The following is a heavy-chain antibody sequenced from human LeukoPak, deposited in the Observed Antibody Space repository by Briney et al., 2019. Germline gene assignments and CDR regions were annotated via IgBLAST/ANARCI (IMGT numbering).Heavy chain of an antibody. Sequence: ASETLSLTCAVSGGSISSGGYSWSWVRQPPGKGLEWIGYIYHSGSTYYNPSLKSRVTISVDRSKNQFSLKLSSVTAADTAVYYCARQGDGYNGIDYWGQGTLVTVSS. CDR1: GGSISSGGYS. CDR2: IYHSGST. CDR3: ARQGDGYNGIDY. J-gene: IGHJ4*02. V-gene: IGHV4-30-2*01. D-gene: IGHD5-24*01.